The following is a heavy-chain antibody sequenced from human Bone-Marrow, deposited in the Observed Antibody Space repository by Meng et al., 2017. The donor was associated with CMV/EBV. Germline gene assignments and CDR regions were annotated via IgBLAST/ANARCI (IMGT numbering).Heavy chain of an antibody. CDR1: GGSVSSGSYY. Sequence: SETLSLTCTVSGGSVSSGSYYWSWIRQPPGKGLEWIGYIYYSGSTNYNPSLKSRVTISVDTSKNQFSLKLSSVTAADTAVYYCARENVVPAARLPYYYGMDVWGQGTTVTVYS. V-gene: IGHV4-61*01. D-gene: IGHD2-2*01. J-gene: IGHJ6*02. CDR2: IYYSGST. CDR3: ARENVVPAARLPYYYGMDV.